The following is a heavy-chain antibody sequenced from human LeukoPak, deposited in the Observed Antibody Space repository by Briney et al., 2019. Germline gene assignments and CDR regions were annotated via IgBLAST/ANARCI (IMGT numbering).Heavy chain of an antibody. CDR3: ARDPTVTTIPDAFDI. CDR2: ISSSSSYI. V-gene: IGHV3-21*01. CDR1: GFTFSSYS. Sequence: PGGSLRLSCAASGFTFSSYSMNWVRQAPGKGLEWVSSISSSSSYIYYADSVKGRFTISRDNAKNSLYLQMNSLRAEDTAVYYCARDPTVTTIPDAFDIWGQGTMVTVSS. D-gene: IGHD4-17*01. J-gene: IGHJ3*02.